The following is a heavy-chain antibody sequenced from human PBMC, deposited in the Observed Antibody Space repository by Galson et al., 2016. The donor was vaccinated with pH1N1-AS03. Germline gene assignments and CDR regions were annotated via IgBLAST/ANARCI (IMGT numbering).Heavy chain of an antibody. D-gene: IGHD1-26*01. CDR2: ISRDSVNI. Sequence: SLRLSCAASGFTFGDYVMHWVRQAPEKGLEWVSGISRDSVNIGYADSVEGRFTISRDNSRNILDLQMSNLRAEDTARYFCVKDFGIGWELQHFDWWGQGTPVTVSS. CDR1: GFTFGDYV. J-gene: IGHJ4*03. CDR3: VKDFGIGWELQHFDW. V-gene: IGHV3-9*01.